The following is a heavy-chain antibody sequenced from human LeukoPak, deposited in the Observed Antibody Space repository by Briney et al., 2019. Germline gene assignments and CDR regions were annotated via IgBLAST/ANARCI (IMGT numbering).Heavy chain of an antibody. CDR2: IYPGDSDT. Sequence: GESLKISCQGSGYSFTSYWIGWVRQMPGKGLEWMGIIYPGDSDTRYSPSFQGQVTISADKSISTAYLQWSSLKASDTAMYYCARSGRHYDSSGHYSNYYYYYGMDVWGQGTTVTVSS. V-gene: IGHV5-51*01. CDR1: GYSFTSYW. J-gene: IGHJ6*02. D-gene: IGHD3-22*01. CDR3: ARSGRHYDSSGHYSNYYYYYGMDV.